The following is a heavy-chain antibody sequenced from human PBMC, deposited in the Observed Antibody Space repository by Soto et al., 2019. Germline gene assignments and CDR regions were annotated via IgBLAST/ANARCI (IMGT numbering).Heavy chain of an antibody. CDR1: GGSFSGYY. D-gene: IGHD6-19*01. J-gene: IGHJ4*02. CDR3: ARGQSIAVAGTFGY. CDR2: INHSGST. Sequence: SETLSLTCAVYGGSFSGYYWSWILQPPGKGLEWIGEINHSGSTNYNPSLKSRVTISVDTSKNQFSLKLSSVTAADTAVYYCARGQSIAVAGTFGYWGQGTLVTVSS. V-gene: IGHV4-34*01.